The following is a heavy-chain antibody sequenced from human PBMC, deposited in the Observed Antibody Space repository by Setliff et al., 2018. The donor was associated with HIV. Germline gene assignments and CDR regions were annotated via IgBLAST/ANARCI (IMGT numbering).Heavy chain of an antibody. J-gene: IGHJ3*02. D-gene: IGHD4-17*01. V-gene: IGHV1-18*01. CDR2: ISGDNGNT. CDR3: AKFYGDYHAFDI. CDR1: GYTLTNNG. Sequence: ASVKVSCKASGYTLTNNGINWVRQAPGQGLEWMGWISGDNGNTNAQKLQGRVTMTTDTSTSTAYMELRRLTSDDTAVYYCAKFYGDYHAFDIWGQGTMVTVSS.